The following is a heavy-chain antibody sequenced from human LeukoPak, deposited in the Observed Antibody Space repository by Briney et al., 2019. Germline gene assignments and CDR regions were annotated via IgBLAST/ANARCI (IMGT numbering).Heavy chain of an antibody. Sequence: AGESLKISCKGSGYSFTSYWICWVRQMPGKGLEWMGIIYPGDSDTRYSPPFQGQVTISADKSISTAYLQWSSLKASDTAMYYCARHVYCSGGSCYSEGAFDIWGQGTMVTVSS. CDR1: GYSFTSYW. D-gene: IGHD2-15*01. CDR3: ARHVYCSGGSCYSEGAFDI. V-gene: IGHV5-51*01. J-gene: IGHJ3*02. CDR2: IYPGDSDT.